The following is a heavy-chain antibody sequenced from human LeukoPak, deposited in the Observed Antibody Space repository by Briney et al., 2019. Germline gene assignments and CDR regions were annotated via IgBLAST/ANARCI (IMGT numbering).Heavy chain of an antibody. D-gene: IGHD2-8*02. CDR1: GFTFSSYS. J-gene: IGHJ4*02. V-gene: IGHV3-48*01. CDR3: ARRPFSTGWNYFDY. Sequence: PGGSLRLSCAASGFTFSSYSMNWVRQAPGKGLEWVSYISSSSSTIYYADSVKGRFTISRDNAKNSLYLQMDSLRAEDTAVYHCARRPFSTGWNYFDYWGQGTLVTVSS. CDR2: ISSSSSTI.